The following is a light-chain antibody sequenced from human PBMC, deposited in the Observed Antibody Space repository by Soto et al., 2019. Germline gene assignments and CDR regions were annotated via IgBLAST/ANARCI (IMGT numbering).Light chain of an antibody. CDR3: QQYNNWPPYT. Sequence: DTVMTQSPATLSVSPGERATLSCRASQSVSNNLAWYQQKPGQAPRLLIYGASTRATGFPARFSGSGSGTEFTLTISSLQSEVLAVYYCQQYNNWPPYTFGQGTKLEIK. CDR1: QSVSNN. J-gene: IGKJ2*01. V-gene: IGKV3-15*01. CDR2: GAS.